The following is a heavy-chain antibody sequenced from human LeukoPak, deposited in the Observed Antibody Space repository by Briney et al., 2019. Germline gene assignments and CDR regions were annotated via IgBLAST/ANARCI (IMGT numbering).Heavy chain of an antibody. D-gene: IGHD5-18*01. Sequence: GSLRLSCAASGFTFSSYAMSWVRQPPGKGLEWIGSIYYGGSTYYNPSLRSRVTISVDTSKNQFSLKLSSVTAADTAVYYCARLGYSYGYPLQFDYWGQGTLVTVSS. CDR3: ARLGYSYGYPLQFDY. CDR1: GFTFSSYA. V-gene: IGHV4-39*01. CDR2: IYYGGST. J-gene: IGHJ4*02.